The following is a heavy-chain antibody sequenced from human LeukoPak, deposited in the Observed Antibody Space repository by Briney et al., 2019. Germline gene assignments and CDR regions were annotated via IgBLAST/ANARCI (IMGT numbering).Heavy chain of an antibody. J-gene: IGHJ5*02. CDR2: VNESGGT. Sequence: SETLSLTCAVYGGSFSGYYWSWIRQTPAKGMEWIGEVNESGGTNISPSLRSRVILSVDTSKNQFSLKLISVTVADTAIYYCARGQGATVPQVGKNWFDPWGQGTRVTVSS. D-gene: IGHD1-26*01. CDR3: ARGQGATVPQVGKNWFDP. V-gene: IGHV4-34*01. CDR1: GGSFSGYY.